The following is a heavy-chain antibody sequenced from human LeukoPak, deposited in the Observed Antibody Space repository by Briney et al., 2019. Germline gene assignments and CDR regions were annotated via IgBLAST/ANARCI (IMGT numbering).Heavy chain of an antibody. J-gene: IGHJ5*02. CDR2: VNESGGT. Sequence: SETLSLTCAVYGGSFSGYYWSWIRQTPAKGMEWIGEVNESGGTNISPSLRSRVILSVDTSKNQFSLKLISVTVADTAIYYCARGQGATVPQVGKNWFDPWGQGTRVTVSS. D-gene: IGHD1-26*01. CDR3: ARGQGATVPQVGKNWFDP. V-gene: IGHV4-34*01. CDR1: GGSFSGYY.